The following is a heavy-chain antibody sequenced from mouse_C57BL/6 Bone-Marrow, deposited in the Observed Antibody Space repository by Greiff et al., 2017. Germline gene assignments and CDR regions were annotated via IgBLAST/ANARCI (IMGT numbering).Heavy chain of an antibody. V-gene: IGHV1-64*01. D-gene: IGHD1-1*01. J-gene: IGHJ3*01. Sequence: QVQLQQPGAELVKPGASVKLSCKASGYTFTSYWMHWVKQRPGQGLEWIGMIHPNGGSTNYNEKFKSKATLTVDKSSSTAYMQLSSLTSEDSAVYYCARCYYGSSYFAYWGQGTLVTVSA. CDR2: IHPNGGST. CDR1: GYTFTSYW. CDR3: ARCYYGSSYFAY.